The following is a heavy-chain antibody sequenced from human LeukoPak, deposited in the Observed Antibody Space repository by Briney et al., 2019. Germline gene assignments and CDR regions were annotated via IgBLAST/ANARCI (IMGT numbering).Heavy chain of an antibody. CDR3: AKLGKTENHYGSGRFSYYYYMDV. CDR1: GFTFNSYS. Sequence: GGSLRLSCAASGFTFNSYSMHWVRQAPGKGLEWVTAISDDETYKFYADSVKGRFTISRDNSKNTPYLQMTSLRAEDTAVYYCAKLGKTENHYGSGRFSYYYYMDVWGKGTTVTISS. CDR2: ISDDETYK. D-gene: IGHD3-10*01. J-gene: IGHJ6*03. V-gene: IGHV3-30-3*02.